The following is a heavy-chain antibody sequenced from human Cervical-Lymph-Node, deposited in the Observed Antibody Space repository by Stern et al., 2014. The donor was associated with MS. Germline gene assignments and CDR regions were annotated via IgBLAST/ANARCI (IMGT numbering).Heavy chain of an antibody. CDR2: IHPVDSDA. CDR1: GYIFTTHW. V-gene: IGHV5-51*01. CDR3: ARQREGTSYFDASDM. Sequence: VQLVQSGAAVKKPGESLKISCQGSGYIFTTHWIAWVRQMPGKGLEWMGTIHPVDSDARYSPSLLGQVTISADKSTNTVHLQWRSLKASDTAIYYCARQREGTSYFDASDMWGQGTVVIVSS. D-gene: IGHD2-2*01. J-gene: IGHJ3*02.